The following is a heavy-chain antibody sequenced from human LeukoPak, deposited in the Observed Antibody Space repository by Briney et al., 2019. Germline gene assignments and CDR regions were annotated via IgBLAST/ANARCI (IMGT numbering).Heavy chain of an antibody. CDR3: ARTPQEYYYDIYFDS. D-gene: IGHD3-22*01. Sequence: SETLSLTCTVSGGSNSTSNYYWGWIRQPPGKGLEWIRNIYHSGTTYYNPSLNSRVSISADTSKNQFSLRLSSVTAADTAMYFCARTPQEYYYDIYFDSWGQGTLVTVSS. CDR1: GGSNSTSNYY. CDR2: IYHSGTT. J-gene: IGHJ4*02. V-gene: IGHV4-39*07.